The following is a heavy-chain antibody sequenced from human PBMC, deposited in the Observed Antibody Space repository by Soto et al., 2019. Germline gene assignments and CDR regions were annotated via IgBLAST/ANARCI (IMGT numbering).Heavy chain of an antibody. D-gene: IGHD3-22*01. CDR2: IIPIFGTA. J-gene: IGHJ3*02. Sequence: ASVKVSFKASGGPFSSYAISLVRQAPGQGLEWMGGIIPIFGTANYAQKFQGRVTITADESTSTAYMELSSLRSEDTAVYYCARANDSSGYYYGDAFDIWGQGTMVTVSS. CDR1: GGPFSSYA. CDR3: ARANDSSGYYYGDAFDI. V-gene: IGHV1-69*13.